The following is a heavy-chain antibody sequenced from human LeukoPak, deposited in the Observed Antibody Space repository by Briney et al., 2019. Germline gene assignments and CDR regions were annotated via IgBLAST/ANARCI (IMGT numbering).Heavy chain of an antibody. D-gene: IGHD3-22*01. CDR1: GYTFTSYG. Sequence: ASVKVSCKASGYTFTSYGISWVRQAPGQGLEWMGWISAYNGNTNYAQKLQGRVTMTTDTSTGTVYMELRSLRSDDTAVYYCARHRLHRLYYGSSGYYHDAFDIWGQGTMATVSS. J-gene: IGHJ3*02. CDR3: ARHRLHRLYYGSSGYYHDAFDI. V-gene: IGHV1-18*01. CDR2: ISAYNGNT.